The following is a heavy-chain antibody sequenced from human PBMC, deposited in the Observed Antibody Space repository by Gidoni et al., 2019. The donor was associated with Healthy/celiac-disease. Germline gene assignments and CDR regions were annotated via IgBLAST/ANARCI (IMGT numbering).Heavy chain of an antibody. D-gene: IGHD6-19*01. CDR3: ARSGFAAVAGKNNDAFDI. V-gene: IGHV3-53*04. CDR1: GFTRSSYY. CDR2: IYSGGRT. Sequence: EVQLAESGGGLVQPGGSLRLCCAASGFTRSSYYMGRGRQAPGTGLGWVSVIYSGGRTNNANYVKGRFTIARNNSKTTLKLQMNRLRAEDTAVYYCARSGFAAVAGKNNDAFDIWGQGTMVTVSS. J-gene: IGHJ3*02.